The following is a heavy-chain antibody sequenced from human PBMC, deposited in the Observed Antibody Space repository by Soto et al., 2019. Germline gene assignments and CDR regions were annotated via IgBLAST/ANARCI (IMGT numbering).Heavy chain of an antibody. CDR1: GFTFSSYW. D-gene: IGHD6-13*01. V-gene: IGHV3-74*01. Sequence: GGSLRLSCAASGFTFSSYWMHWVRQAPGKGLVWVSRIYSDVSSINYADSVKGRFTISRDNAKNSLYLQMNSLRAEDTAVYYCARAQSGNDAFDIWGQGTMVTVSS. J-gene: IGHJ3*02. CDR2: IYSDVSSI. CDR3: ARAQSGNDAFDI.